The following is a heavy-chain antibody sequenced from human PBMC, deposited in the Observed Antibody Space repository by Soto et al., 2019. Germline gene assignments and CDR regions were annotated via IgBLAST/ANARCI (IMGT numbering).Heavy chain of an antibody. J-gene: IGHJ6*02. CDR1: GLSFARQW. Sequence: GEYLKLSCKGSGLSFARQWLGWVRRVPRKGLEWMGNIYPADSDTRHSPSFQGQVTISVDIATSTAYLQWTSRKASDTAIYYCARIPHNTTSDNDYYYCMDVWGQGTTVTVSS. CDR2: IYPADSDT. CDR3: ARIPHNTTSDNDYYYCMDV. V-gene: IGHV5-51*01. D-gene: IGHD1-20*01.